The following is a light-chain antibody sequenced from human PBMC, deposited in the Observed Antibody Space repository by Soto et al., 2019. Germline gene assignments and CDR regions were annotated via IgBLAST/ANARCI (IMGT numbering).Light chain of an antibody. CDR2: SNN. CDR1: SSNIGTNY. CDR3: AAWDDILRGPV. J-gene: IGLJ2*01. Sequence: QSVLTQPPSASGTPGQRVTISCSGSSSNIGTNYVYWYQQLPGTAPKLLIYSNNQRPSGVPDRFSGSKSGTSASLAISGLRSEDEADYYCAAWDDILRGPVFGGGTQLTVL. V-gene: IGLV1-47*02.